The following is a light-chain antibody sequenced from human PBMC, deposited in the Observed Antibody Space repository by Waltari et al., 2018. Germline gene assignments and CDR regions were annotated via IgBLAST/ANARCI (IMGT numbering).Light chain of an antibody. J-gene: IGLJ2*01. V-gene: IGLV1-47*01. Sequence: QSVLTHPPSASANPGQRVLISCTGSSSNTGNTYVYCYQHPPATAPKLLLYKNNQRPSGGPDRFSGSQSGTLGSLAISGLRSEDEADYYCAAWDDSLRGVSFGGGTKLTGL. CDR2: KNN. CDR3: AAWDDSLRGVS. CDR1: SSNTGNTY.